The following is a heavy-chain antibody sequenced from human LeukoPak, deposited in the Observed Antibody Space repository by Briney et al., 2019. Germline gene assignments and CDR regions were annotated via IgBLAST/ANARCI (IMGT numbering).Heavy chain of an antibody. J-gene: IGHJ6*02. CDR2: ISSSGSTI. D-gene: IGHD5-18*01. CDR1: GFTFSSYE. Sequence: GGSLRLSCAASGFTFSSYEMNWVRQAPGKGLEWVPYISSSGSTIYYADSVEGRFTISRDNAKNSLYLQMNSLRAEDTAVYYCARDPADTAMVVWGTGMDVWGQGTTVTVSS. CDR3: ARDPADTAMVVWGTGMDV. V-gene: IGHV3-48*03.